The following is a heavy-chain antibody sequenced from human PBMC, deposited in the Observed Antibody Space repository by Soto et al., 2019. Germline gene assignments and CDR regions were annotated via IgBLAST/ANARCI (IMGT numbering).Heavy chain of an antibody. CDR1: GGTFSSYT. Sequence: QVQLVQSGAEVEKPGSSVKVSCKASGGTFSSYTISWVRQAPGQGLEWMGRIIPILGIANYAQKFQGRVTITADKSTSTAYMELSSLRSEDTAVYYCAREKDCSGGSCENWFDPWGQGTLVTVSS. CDR2: IIPILGIA. D-gene: IGHD2-15*01. CDR3: AREKDCSGGSCENWFDP. J-gene: IGHJ5*02. V-gene: IGHV1-69*08.